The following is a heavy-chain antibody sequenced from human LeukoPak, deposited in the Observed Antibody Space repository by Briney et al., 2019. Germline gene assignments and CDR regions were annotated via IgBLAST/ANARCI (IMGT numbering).Heavy chain of an antibody. Sequence: GGSLRLSCAASGFTFSNFAIHWVRQAPGKGLEFVSGIRSTGDSTYYANSAKGRFTISRDNSKNTLYLQMNSLRAEDTAVYYCASYGVDYWGQGTLVTVSS. CDR1: GFTFSNFA. CDR2: IRSTGDST. CDR3: ASYGVDY. D-gene: IGHD4-17*01. J-gene: IGHJ4*02. V-gene: IGHV3-64*01.